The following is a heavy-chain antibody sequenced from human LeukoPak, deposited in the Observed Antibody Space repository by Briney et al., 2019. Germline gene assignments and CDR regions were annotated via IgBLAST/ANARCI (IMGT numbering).Heavy chain of an antibody. D-gene: IGHD6-6*01. CDR3: ARLSIAARYYFDY. CDR2: IYYSGST. Sequence: KPSETLSLTCTVSGGSISSSSYYWGWIRQPPGKGLEWIGSIYYSGSTYYDPSLKSRVTISVDTSKNQFSLKLSSVTAADTAVYYYARLSIAARYYFDYWGQGTLVTVSS. CDR1: GGSISSSSYY. V-gene: IGHV4-39*01. J-gene: IGHJ4*02.